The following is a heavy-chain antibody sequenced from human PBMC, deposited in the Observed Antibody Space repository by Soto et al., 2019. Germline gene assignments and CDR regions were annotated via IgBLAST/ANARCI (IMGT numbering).Heavy chain of an antibody. CDR2: IYYSGST. CDR1: GGSISSYY. V-gene: IGHV4-59*01. D-gene: IGHD1-20*01. Sequence: PSETLSLTCTVSGGSISSYYWSWIRQPPGKGLEWIGYIYYSGSTNYNPSLKSRVTISVDTSKNQFSLKLSSVTAADTAVYYCASSITGTTAEGMDVWGQGTTVTVSS. J-gene: IGHJ6*02. CDR3: ASSITGTTAEGMDV.